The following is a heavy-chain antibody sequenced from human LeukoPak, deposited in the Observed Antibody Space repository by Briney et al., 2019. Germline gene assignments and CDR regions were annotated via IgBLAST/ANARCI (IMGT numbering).Heavy chain of an antibody. J-gene: IGHJ5*02. CDR3: AAIWFGEPGP. Sequence: LRLSCAASGFTFSSSDMSWIRQPPGKGLEWIGYIYYSGSTYYNPSLKSRVTISVDTSKNQFSLKLSSVTAADTAVYYCAAIWFGEPGPWGQGTLVTVSS. CDR1: GFTFSSSD. V-gene: IGHV4-30-4*08. D-gene: IGHD3-10*01. CDR2: IYYSGST.